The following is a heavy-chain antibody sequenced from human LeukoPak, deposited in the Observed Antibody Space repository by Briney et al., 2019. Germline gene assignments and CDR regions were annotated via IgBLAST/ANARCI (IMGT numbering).Heavy chain of an antibody. CDR3: ARAKYSYGYYYYYYMDV. D-gene: IGHD5-18*01. CDR2: IIPIFGTA. Sequence: SVKVSCKASGGTFSSYAISWVRQAPGQGLKWMGGIIPIFGTASYAQKFQGRVTITTDESTSTVYMELNSLRSEDTAVYYCARAKYSYGYYYYYYMDVWGKGTTVTVSS. J-gene: IGHJ6*03. CDR1: GGTFSSYA. V-gene: IGHV1-69*05.